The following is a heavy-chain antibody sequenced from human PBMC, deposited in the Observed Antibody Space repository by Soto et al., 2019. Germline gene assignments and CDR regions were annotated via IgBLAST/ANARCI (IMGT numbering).Heavy chain of an antibody. J-gene: IGHJ4*02. CDR3: AKRPENSSGWLDD. Sequence: EVQLLESGGGLVRPGGSLRLSCAASGFTFRTCAMRWVRQAPGKGLEWISGISASGGSTFYADSVQGRFTISRDNYESTLFLQMKSLRAEDTAIYYCAKRPENSSGWLDDWGQGTLVTVSS. CDR2: ISASGGST. V-gene: IGHV3-23*01. CDR1: GFTFRTCA. D-gene: IGHD6-19*01.